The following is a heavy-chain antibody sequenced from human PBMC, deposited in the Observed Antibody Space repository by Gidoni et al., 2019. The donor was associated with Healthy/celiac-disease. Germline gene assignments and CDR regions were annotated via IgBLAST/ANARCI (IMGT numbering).Heavy chain of an antibody. J-gene: IGHJ3*02. CDR3: AAQPNRKWLSPTTESAFDI. Sequence: EVQLLESGGGLVQPGGSLRLSCAASGFTFSSYAMSWVRQAPGKGLEWVSAISGSGGSTYYADSVKGRFTISRDNSKNTLYLQMNSLRAEDTAVYYCAAQPNRKWLSPTTESAFDIWGQGTMVTVSS. V-gene: IGHV3-23*01. D-gene: IGHD3-22*01. CDR2: ISGSGGST. CDR1: GFTFSSYA.